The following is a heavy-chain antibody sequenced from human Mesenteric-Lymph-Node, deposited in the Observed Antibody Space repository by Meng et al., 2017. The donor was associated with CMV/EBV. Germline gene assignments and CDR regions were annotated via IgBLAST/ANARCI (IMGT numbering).Heavy chain of an antibody. CDR1: GFTFNDYA. CDR2: ISWNSGSI. Sequence: GGSLRLSCAASGFTFNDYAMHWVRQAPGKGLEWVSGISWNSGSIDYADSVKDRFTISRDNAKNSLYLQINSLRAEDTALYYCAKGESGALYYFDYWGQGTLVTVSS. V-gene: IGHV3-9*01. CDR3: AKGESGALYYFDY. D-gene: IGHD4-17*01. J-gene: IGHJ4*02.